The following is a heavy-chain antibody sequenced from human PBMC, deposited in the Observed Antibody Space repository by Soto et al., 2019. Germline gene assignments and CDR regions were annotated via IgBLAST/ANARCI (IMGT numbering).Heavy chain of an antibody. V-gene: IGHV3-23*01. CDR1: GFTFSSYA. CDR3: AKDGVPYYYDSSGYYYLDY. D-gene: IGHD3-22*01. CDR2: ISGSGGST. Sequence: GGSLRLSCAASGFTFSSYAMSWVRQAPGKGLEWVSAISGSGGSTYYADSVKGRFTISRDNSKNTLYLQMNSLRAEDTAVYYCAKDGVPYYYDSSGYYYLDYWGQGTLVTVSS. J-gene: IGHJ4*02.